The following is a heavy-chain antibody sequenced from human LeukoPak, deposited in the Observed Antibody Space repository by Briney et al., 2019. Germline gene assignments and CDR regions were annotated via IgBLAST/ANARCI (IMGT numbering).Heavy chain of an antibody. J-gene: IGHJ4*02. D-gene: IGHD6-13*01. V-gene: IGHV1-69*13. Sequence: RASVKVSCKASGGTFSSYAIRWVRQAPGQGLEWMGGIIPIFGTANYAQKFQGRVTISADESTSTAYMELSSLRSEDTAVYYCARGSSWYTPDYWGQGTLVTVSS. CDR3: ARGSSWYTPDY. CDR2: IIPIFGTA. CDR1: GGTFSSYA.